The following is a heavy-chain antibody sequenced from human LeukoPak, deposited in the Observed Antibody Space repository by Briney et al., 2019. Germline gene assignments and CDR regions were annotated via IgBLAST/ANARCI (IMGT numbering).Heavy chain of an antibody. V-gene: IGHV4-30-4*01. CDR1: GGSISSGDYY. J-gene: IGHJ4*02. D-gene: IGHD4-17*01. Sequence: TSETLSLTCTVSGGSISSGDYYWRRIRQPPGKGLEWIGYIYYSGSTYYNPSLKSRVTISVDTSKNQFSLKLSSVTAADTAVYYCARVSGLYGDYYVDYWGQGTLVTVSS. CDR2: IYYSGST. CDR3: ARVSGLYGDYYVDY.